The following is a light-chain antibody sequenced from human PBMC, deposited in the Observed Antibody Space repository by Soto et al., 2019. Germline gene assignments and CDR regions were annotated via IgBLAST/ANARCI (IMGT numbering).Light chain of an antibody. J-gene: IGKJ3*01. Sequence: EIVMTQSPATLSVSPGERATLSCRASQSVSGNLAWYQQKPGQAPRLLIYGASTRATGLPARFSGSGSGTEFTLTISSLQSEDFALYYCLQYDHWPFTFGPGTKVDIK. CDR2: GAS. V-gene: IGKV3-15*01. CDR3: LQYDHWPFT. CDR1: QSVSGN.